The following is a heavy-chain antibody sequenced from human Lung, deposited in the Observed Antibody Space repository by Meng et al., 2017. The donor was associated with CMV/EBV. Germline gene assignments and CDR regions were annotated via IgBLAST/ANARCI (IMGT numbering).Heavy chain of an antibody. CDR3: AAKVVPSAEIKLLTAGESDY. CDR2: IRYGGSNK. Sequence: GESLKISCAASGFTFSSYGMHWVRQAPGKGLEWVAFIRYGGSNKYYADYVKGRFTNSRDNSKNTLYLQMNSLRAEDTAVYYCAAKVVPSAEIKLLTAGESDYWGQRTLVTVSS. D-gene: IGHD2-2*01. CDR1: GFTFSSYG. J-gene: IGHJ4*02. V-gene: IGHV3-30*02.